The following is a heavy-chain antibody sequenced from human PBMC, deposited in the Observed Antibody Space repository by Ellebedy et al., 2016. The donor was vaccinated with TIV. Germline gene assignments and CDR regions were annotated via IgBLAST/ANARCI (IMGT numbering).Heavy chain of an antibody. V-gene: IGHV4-59*08. CDR2: VYYTGTTA. D-gene: IGHD6-19*01. CDR1: GGSISSYY. CDR3: ARQGSSGWYGDHWFDP. Sequence: MPGGSLRLSCTVSGGSISSYYWSWIRQTPGEGLEWIGYVYYTGTTAKYNPSLQGRVTISVDSSKNQFSLELTSVTAADTAVYYCARQGSSGWYGDHWFDPWGQGTLVTVSS. J-gene: IGHJ5*02.